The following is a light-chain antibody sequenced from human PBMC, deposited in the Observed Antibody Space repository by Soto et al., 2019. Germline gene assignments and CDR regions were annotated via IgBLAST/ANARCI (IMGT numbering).Light chain of an antibody. J-gene: IGKJ1*01. V-gene: IGKV1-5*01. Sequence: DIQMTQSRSTLSASVGDRVTITCRASQNINNWLAWYQHKPGKAPKILIYDASTLESGVPSRFSGSGSGTEFTLTISSLQPDDFATYYCQQYNLAFGQGTKVDI. CDR1: QNINNW. CDR2: DAS. CDR3: QQYNLA.